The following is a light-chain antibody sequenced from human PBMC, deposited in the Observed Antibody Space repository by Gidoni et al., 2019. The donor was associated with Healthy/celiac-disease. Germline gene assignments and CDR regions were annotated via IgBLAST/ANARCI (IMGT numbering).Light chain of an antibody. CDR2: KVS. CDR3: MQSTHFRDT. CDR1: QSFVYSDRNTY. V-gene: IGKV2-30*01. Sequence: DVLMTQSPLLLPVTIGQPSPIPCRSIQSFVYSDRNTYLYWFQQRPGQSPRRLLYKVSNRDSGVPDRLSGSGSGTDFTLKISRVEDEDVGVYYCMQSTHFRDTFGQGTKLEIK. J-gene: IGKJ2*01.